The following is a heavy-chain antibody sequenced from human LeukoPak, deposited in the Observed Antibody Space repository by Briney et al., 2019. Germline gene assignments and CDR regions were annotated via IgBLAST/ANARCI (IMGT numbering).Heavy chain of an antibody. CDR2: INHSGST. D-gene: IGHD1-26*01. V-gene: IGHV4-34*01. CDR1: GGSFSGYY. CDR3: TRESGAFSPFGF. Sequence: PSETLSLTCAVYGGSFSGYYWSWIRQPPGKGLEWIGEINHSGSTNYNPSLESRFSMSIDKSNNHLSLEVTSVTAADTAMYYCTRESGAFSPFGFWGQGTLVT. J-gene: IGHJ4*02.